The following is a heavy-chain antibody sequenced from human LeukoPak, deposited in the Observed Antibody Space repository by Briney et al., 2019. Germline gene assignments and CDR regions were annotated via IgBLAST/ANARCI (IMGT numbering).Heavy chain of an antibody. D-gene: IGHD3-10*01. CDR1: GFTFSSHS. J-gene: IGHJ4*02. Sequence: GGSLRLSCAASGFTFSSHSMNWARQAPGKGLELISYTCPNGVTIDYADSVKGRFTMSRDNAKNSLYLQMNSLRVEDTAVYYCARDEVSMVRGVQYYFDYWGQGTLVTVSS. CDR3: ARDEVSMVRGVQYYFDY. V-gene: IGHV3-48*01. CDR2: TCPNGVTI.